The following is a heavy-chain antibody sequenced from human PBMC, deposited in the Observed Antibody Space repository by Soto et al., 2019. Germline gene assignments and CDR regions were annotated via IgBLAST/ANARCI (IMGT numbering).Heavy chain of an antibody. D-gene: IGHD6-19*01. J-gene: IGHJ4*02. CDR2: ISGSGGST. CDR1: GFTFSSYA. Sequence: GGSLRLSCAASGFTFSSYAMSWVRQAPGKGLEWVSAISGSGGSTYYADSVKGRFTISRDNSKNMLYLQMNSLRAEDTAVYYCAKDINSSGWYRDYFDYWGQGTLVTVSS. V-gene: IGHV3-23*01. CDR3: AKDINSSGWYRDYFDY.